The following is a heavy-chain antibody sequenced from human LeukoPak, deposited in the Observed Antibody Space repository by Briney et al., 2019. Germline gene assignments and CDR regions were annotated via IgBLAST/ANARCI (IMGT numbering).Heavy chain of an antibody. J-gene: IGHJ4*02. Sequence: ASVKVSCKASGYTFTSYAISWVRQAPGQGLEWMGRIIPILGIANYAQKFQGRVTITADKSTSTAYMELSSLRSEDTAVYYCATRPGELLLIDYFDYWGQGTLVTVSS. CDR2: IIPILGIA. V-gene: IGHV1-69*04. D-gene: IGHD1-26*01. CDR1: GYTFTSYA. CDR3: ATRPGELLLIDYFDY.